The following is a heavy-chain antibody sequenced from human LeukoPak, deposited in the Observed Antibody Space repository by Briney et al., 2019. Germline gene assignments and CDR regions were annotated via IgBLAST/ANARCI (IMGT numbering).Heavy chain of an antibody. D-gene: IGHD2-2*01. CDR1: GGSISSSSFY. V-gene: IGHV4-39*01. CDR2: IYYSGST. CDR3: ARQLVVVEPAEFDY. J-gene: IGHJ4*02. Sequence: SETLSFTCTVSGGSISSSSFYWGWIRQPPGKGLEWIGSIYYSGSTYYNPSLKSRVTISVDTSKNQFSLKLSSVTAADTAVYYCARQLVVVEPAEFDYWGQGTLVTVSS.